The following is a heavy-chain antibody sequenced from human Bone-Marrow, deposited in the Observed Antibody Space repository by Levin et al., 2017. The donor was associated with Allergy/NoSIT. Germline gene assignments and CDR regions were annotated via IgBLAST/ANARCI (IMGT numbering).Heavy chain of an antibody. V-gene: IGHV1-69*13. CDR3: ARKSSLGNGAIQPRGSWYYYYGMDV. J-gene: IGHJ6*02. CDR2: IIPIFGTA. CDR1: GGTFSSYA. Sequence: ASVKVSCKASGGTFSSYAISWVRQAPGQGLEWMGGIIPIFGTANYAQKFQGRVTITADESTSTAYMELSSLRSEDTAVYYCARKSSLGNGAIQPRGSWYYYYGMDVWGQGTTVTVSS. D-gene: IGHD5-18*01.